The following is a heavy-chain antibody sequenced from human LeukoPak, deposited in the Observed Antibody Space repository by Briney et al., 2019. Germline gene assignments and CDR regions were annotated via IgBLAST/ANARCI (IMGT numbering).Heavy chain of an antibody. CDR3: ARDPPKWELQFDY. CDR2: INSDGSST. CDR1: GFTSSSYW. J-gene: IGHJ4*02. Sequence: AGGSLRLSCAASGFTSSSYWMHWVRHAPGKGLVWVSGINSDGSSTSYADSVKGRFTISRDNAKNTLYLQMNSLRAEDTAVYYCARDPPKWELQFDYWGQGTLVTVSS. D-gene: IGHD1-26*01. V-gene: IGHV3-74*01.